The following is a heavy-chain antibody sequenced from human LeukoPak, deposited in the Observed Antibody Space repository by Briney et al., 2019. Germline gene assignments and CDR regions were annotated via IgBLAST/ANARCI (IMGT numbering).Heavy chain of an antibody. V-gene: IGHV1-46*01. CDR1: GYTFTSYY. CDR2: INPSGGST. D-gene: IGHD3-10*01. CDR3: AREIYDYGSGRNNNWFDP. J-gene: IGHJ5*02. Sequence: GASVKVSCKASGYTFTSYYMHWVRQAPGQGLEWMGIINPSGGSTSYAQKFQGRVTMTRDTSTSTVYMELSSLRSEDTAVYYCAREIYDYGSGRNNNWFDPWGQGTLVTVSS.